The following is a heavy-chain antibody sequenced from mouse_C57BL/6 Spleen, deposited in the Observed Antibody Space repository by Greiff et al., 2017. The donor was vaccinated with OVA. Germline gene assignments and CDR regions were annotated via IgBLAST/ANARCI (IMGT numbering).Heavy chain of an antibody. CDR3: ARGEDYGSSYEGFAY. CDR1: GYTFTDYN. D-gene: IGHD1-1*01. V-gene: IGHV1-18*01. Sequence: VQLQQSGPELVKPGASVKIPCKASGYTFTDYNMDWVKLSHGKSLEWIGDINPNNGGTIYNQKFKGKATLTVDKSSSTAYMELRSLTSEDTAVYYCARGEDYGSSYEGFAYWGQGTLVTVSA. CDR2: INPNNGGT. J-gene: IGHJ3*01.